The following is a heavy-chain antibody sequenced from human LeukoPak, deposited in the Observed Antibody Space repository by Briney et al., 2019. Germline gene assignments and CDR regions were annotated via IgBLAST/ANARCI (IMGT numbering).Heavy chain of an antibody. V-gene: IGHV4-59*01. CDR3: ARGTAILTRFDP. CDR2: IYYSGST. CDR1: GGSMSSYY. J-gene: IGHJ5*02. D-gene: IGHD5-18*01. Sequence: PSETLSLTCTVSGGSMSSYYWSWIRQPPGKGLEWIGYIYYSGSTNYNPSLKSRVTISVDTSKNQFSLKLSSVTAADTAVYYCARGTAILTRFDPWGHGTLVTVSS.